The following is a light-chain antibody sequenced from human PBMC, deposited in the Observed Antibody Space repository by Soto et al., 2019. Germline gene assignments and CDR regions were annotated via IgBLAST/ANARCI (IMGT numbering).Light chain of an antibody. CDR1: HSVSSSY. CDR3: QQYGSSLYT. Sequence: EIVLTQSPGTLSLSPGERATLSCRASHSVSSSYLAWYQQKPGQAPRLLIYGASSRATGIPDRFSGSGSGTDFTLTISRLETADFAVYYCQQYGSSLYTFGQGTKLEIK. V-gene: IGKV3-20*01. CDR2: GAS. J-gene: IGKJ2*01.